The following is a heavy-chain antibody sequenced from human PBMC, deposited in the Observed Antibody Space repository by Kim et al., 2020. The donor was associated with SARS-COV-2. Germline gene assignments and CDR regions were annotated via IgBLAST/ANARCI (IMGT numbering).Heavy chain of an antibody. CDR2: IIPIFGTA. J-gene: IGHJ3*02. D-gene: IGHD1-26*01. CDR1: GGTFSSYA. Sequence: SVKVSCKASGGTFSSYAISWVRQAPGQGLEWMGGIIPIFGTANYAQKFQGRVTITADESTSTAYMELSSLRSEDTAVYYCADSGSYYSPRAFDIWGQGTMVTVSS. V-gene: IGHV1-69*13. CDR3: ADSGSYYSPRAFDI.